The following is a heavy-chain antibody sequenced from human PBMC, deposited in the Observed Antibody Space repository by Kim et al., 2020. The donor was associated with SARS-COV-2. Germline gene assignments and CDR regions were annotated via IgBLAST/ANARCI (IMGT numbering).Heavy chain of an antibody. J-gene: IGHJ1*01. D-gene: IGHD6-19*01. CDR3: AKDRKWLGAEYFQH. Sequence: ADSVKGRFTISRDNSKNTLYLQMNSLRAEDTAVYYCAKDRKWLGAEYFQHWGQGTLVTVSS. V-gene: IGHV3-30*02.